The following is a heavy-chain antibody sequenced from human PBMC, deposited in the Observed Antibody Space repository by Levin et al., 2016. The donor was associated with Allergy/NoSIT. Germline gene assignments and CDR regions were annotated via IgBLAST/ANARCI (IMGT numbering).Heavy chain of an antibody. CDR1: GDSIGSYY. D-gene: IGHD3-3*01. V-gene: IGHV4-59*01. Sequence: SETLSLTCIVSGDSIGSYYWSWVRQSPGGGLEWIGYIHYSGTTKYNGYLKRRVTISIDTPKNQFSLNLTSVTAADTAVYYCARGDGWSGYYRHPFDDWGQGTLVTVSS. J-gene: IGHJ4*02. CDR3: ARGDGWSGYYRHPFDD. CDR2: IHYSGTT.